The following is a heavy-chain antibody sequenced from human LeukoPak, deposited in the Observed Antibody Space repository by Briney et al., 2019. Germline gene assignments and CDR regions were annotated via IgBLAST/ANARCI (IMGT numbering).Heavy chain of an antibody. D-gene: IGHD6-13*01. J-gene: IGHJ3*02. Sequence: SETLSLTCTVSGVSISSYYWSWIRQPPGKGLEWLGYIYYSGSTNYNPSLKSRVTISVDTSKNQFSLKLSSVTAADTAVYYCASAAAGFDAFDIWGQGTMVTVSS. V-gene: IGHV4-59*01. CDR3: ASAAAGFDAFDI. CDR1: GVSISSYY. CDR2: IYYSGST.